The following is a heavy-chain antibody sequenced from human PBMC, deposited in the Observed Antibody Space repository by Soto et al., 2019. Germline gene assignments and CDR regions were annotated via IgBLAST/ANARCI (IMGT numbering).Heavy chain of an antibody. CDR3: ARSVFP. J-gene: IGHJ5*02. Sequence: QVQLQESGPGLVKPSQTLSLTCTVSGGSISSGGYYWTWIRQHPGKGLEWIGYIYYSGSTYYNPSLXRXXTISLDTSKNQFSLKLSSVTAADPAVYYCARSVFPWGQGTLVTVSS. CDR1: GGSISSGGYY. V-gene: IGHV4-31*03. CDR2: IYYSGST.